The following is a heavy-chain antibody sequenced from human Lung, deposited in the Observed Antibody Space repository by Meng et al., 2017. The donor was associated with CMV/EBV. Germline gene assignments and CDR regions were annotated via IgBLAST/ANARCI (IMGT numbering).Heavy chain of an antibody. D-gene: IGHD1-26*01. CDR3: TNAVGATIADTFDN. J-gene: IGHJ3*02. Sequence: SCAASGFNFDDYAMHWVRQAPGKGLEWVSGISWSGDYIGYAESVKGRFTISRDNAKNSLYLQMDSLRAEDKALYDCTNAVGATIADTFDNWGQGTMVTVSS. V-gene: IGHV3-9*01. CDR2: ISWSGDYI. CDR1: GFNFDDYA.